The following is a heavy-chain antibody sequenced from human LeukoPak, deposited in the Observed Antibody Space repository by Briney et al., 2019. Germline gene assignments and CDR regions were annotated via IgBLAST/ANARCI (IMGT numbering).Heavy chain of an antibody. CDR1: GFTFSSYG. V-gene: IGHV3-30*18. Sequence: LRLSCAASGFTFSSYGMHWVRQAPGKGLEWVAVISYDGSNKYYADSVKGRFTISRDNSKNTLYLQMNSLRAEDTAVYYCAKAGGVDRQFYYYYGMDVRGQGTTVTVSS. CDR2: ISYDGSNK. D-gene: IGHD1-26*01. J-gene: IGHJ6*02. CDR3: AKAGGVDRQFYYYYGMDV.